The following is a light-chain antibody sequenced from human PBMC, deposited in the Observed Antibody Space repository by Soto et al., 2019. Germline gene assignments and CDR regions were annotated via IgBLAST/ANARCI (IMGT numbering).Light chain of an antibody. CDR3: QQYHKWPPYT. CDR1: QSVDIS. J-gene: IGKJ2*01. V-gene: IGKV3-15*01. CDR2: GAS. Sequence: DIVMTQSPATLSVSPGERATLSCRASQSVDISLAWYQQKPGQAPRLLIYGASTRAPGIPARFSGSGSGTEFTLTISSLQSEDFAVYFCQQYHKWPPYTFGQGTKLEIK.